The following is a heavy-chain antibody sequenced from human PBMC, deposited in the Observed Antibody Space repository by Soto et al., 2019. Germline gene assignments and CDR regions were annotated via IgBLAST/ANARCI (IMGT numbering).Heavy chain of an antibody. Sequence: SETLSLTCTVSGGSISSSSYYWGWIRQPPGKGLEWIGSIYYSGSTYYNPSLKSRVTISVDTSKNQLSLKLSSVTAADTAVYYCARRDYGDYGDFDYWGQGTLVTVSS. J-gene: IGHJ4*02. CDR3: ARRDYGDYGDFDY. CDR1: GGSISSSSYY. V-gene: IGHV4-39*01. D-gene: IGHD4-17*01. CDR2: IYYSGST.